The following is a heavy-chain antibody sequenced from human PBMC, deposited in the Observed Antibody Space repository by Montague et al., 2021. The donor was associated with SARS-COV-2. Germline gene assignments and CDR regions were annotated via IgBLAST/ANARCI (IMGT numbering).Heavy chain of an antibody. D-gene: IGHD1-26*01. J-gene: IGHJ4*02. Sequence: SETLSLTCEVSGGSISSYYWSWIRQSPGKGLEWIGYVHYTGSTKYNPSLKTRVTLSLDTPKKHCSLKLKSVTAADTAVSYCARAQNTCFIAYCVNYFEVWGLGALVTVSS. CDR3: ARAQNTCFIAYCVNYFEV. CDR1: GGSISSYY. CDR2: VHYTGST. V-gene: IGHV4-59*01.